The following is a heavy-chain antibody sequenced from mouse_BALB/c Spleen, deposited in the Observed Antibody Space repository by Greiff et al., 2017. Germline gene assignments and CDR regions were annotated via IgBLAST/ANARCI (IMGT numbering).Heavy chain of an antibody. D-gene: IGHD1-1*01. Sequence: VQLMESGAELVKPGASVKLSCTASGFNIKDTYMHWVKQRPEQGLEWIGRIDPANGNTKYDPKFQGKATITADTSSNTAYLQLSSLTSEDTAVYYCARTVVATDYAMDYWGQGTSVTVSS. J-gene: IGHJ4*01. CDR1: GFNIKDTY. CDR2: IDPANGNT. V-gene: IGHV14-3*02. CDR3: ARTVVATDYAMDY.